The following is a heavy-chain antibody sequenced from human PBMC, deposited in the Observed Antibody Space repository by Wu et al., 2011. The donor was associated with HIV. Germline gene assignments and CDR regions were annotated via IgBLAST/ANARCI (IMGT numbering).Heavy chain of an antibody. V-gene: IGHV1-2*02. CDR3: ARDQQRMYSSSWYLFDY. Sequence: QVQLVQSGAEVKKPGASVKVSCKASGYTFTGYYMHWVRQAPGQGLEWMGWINPNSGGTNYAQKFQGRVTMTRDTSISTAYMELSRLRSDDTAVYYCARDQQRMYSSSWYLFDYWGQGTLVTVSS. J-gene: IGHJ4*02. CDR2: INPNSGGT. D-gene: IGHD6-13*01. CDR1: GYTFTGYY.